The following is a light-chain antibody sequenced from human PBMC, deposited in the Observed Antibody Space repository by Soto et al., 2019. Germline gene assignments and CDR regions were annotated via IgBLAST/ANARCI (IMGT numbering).Light chain of an antibody. CDR3: NSYTSAASHV. Sequence: QSVLTQPASVSGSPGQSITISCTGTSSDVGGYNYVSWYQQYPGKVPKLIIYDVINRPSGVSNRFSGSKSGNTASLTISGRQADDEAEYYCNSYTSAASHVFGGGTKLTVL. V-gene: IGLV2-14*03. CDR2: DVI. J-gene: IGLJ2*01. CDR1: SSDVGGYNY.